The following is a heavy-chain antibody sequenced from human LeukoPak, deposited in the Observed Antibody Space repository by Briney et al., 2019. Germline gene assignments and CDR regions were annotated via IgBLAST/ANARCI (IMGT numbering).Heavy chain of an antibody. V-gene: IGHV4-39*07. D-gene: IGHD5-18*01. CDR1: GGSIISSSYY. Sequence: PSETLSLTCTVSGGSIISSSYYWGWIRQPPGEGLEWIGSIYYSGSTYYNPSLKSRVTISVDTSKNQFSLKLSSVTAADTAVYYCARVDGTAMPYYYFDYWGQGTLVTVSS. J-gene: IGHJ4*02. CDR3: ARVDGTAMPYYYFDY. CDR2: IYYSGST.